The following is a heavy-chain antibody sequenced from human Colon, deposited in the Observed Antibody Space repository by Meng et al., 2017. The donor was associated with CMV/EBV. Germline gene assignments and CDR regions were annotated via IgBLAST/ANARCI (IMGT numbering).Heavy chain of an antibody. D-gene: IGHD3-10*01. V-gene: IGHV3-48*03. CDR2: IATTNHTR. Sequence: GESLKISCKASGFIFSAYEMNWVRQAPGKGLEWLAYIATTNHTRYKADSATGRFTISRGNAKSSLFLQLDSLRAEDTAVYYCVRGFYNRAHYLEHWGKGTPVTVSS. J-gene: IGHJ4*02. CDR3: VRGFYNRAHYLEH. CDR1: GFIFSAYE.